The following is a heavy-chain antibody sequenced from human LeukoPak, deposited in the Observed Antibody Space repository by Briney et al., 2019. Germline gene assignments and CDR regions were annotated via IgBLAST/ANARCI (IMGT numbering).Heavy chain of an antibody. V-gene: IGHV4-59*01. CDR2: IYYSGST. CDR3: ARLSYYYDSSGYYPQYWYFDL. D-gene: IGHD3-22*01. Sequence: SGTLSLTCTVSGGSLSSYYWSWIRQPPGQGLEWIGYIYYSGSTNYNPSLKSRVTISVDPFKNQYSLKLSSVTAADTAVYYCARLSYYYDSSGYYPQYWYFDLWGRGTLVTVSP. J-gene: IGHJ2*01. CDR1: GGSLSSYY.